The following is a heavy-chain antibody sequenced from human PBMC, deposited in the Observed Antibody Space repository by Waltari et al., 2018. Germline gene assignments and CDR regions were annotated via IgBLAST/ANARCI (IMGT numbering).Heavy chain of an antibody. V-gene: IGHV4-4*02. Sequence: WSWVRQTPGKVLGWIGQIQRSGRINYAPSIESRITISIDTSKNQFSLRMSSATAADTVVYYCARDRGRGLYLDSWGQGTLVTVSP. CDR2: IQRSGRI. J-gene: IGHJ4*02. D-gene: IGHD2-15*01. CDR3: ARDRGRGLYLDS.